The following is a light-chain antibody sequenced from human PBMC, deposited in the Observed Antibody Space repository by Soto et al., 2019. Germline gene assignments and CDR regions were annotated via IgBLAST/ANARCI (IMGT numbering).Light chain of an antibody. J-gene: IGLJ1*01. CDR3: SSYTNSNTLV. CDR2: DVD. V-gene: IGLV2-14*01. Sequence: QSALTQPASVSGSPGQSITISCTGTSSDVGGYIYVSWYQQYPGKAPKLMIYDVDTRPSGVSNRFSGSKSGNTASLTISGLQADDEADYYCSSYTNSNTLVFGSGTKVTVL. CDR1: SSDVGGYIY.